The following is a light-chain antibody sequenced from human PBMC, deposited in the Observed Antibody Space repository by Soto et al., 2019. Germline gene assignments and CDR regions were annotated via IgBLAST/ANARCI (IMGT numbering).Light chain of an antibody. Sequence: QSALTQPPSASGSPGQSVAISCTGTSSDVGGYNYVSWYQQHPGTAPKLMIYEVNKRPSGVPDRFSGSKSGNTASLTVSGLQAEDEADYYCSSYAGSSNVFGTGTKVTV. CDR1: SSDVGGYNY. CDR3: SSYAGSSNV. J-gene: IGLJ1*01. V-gene: IGLV2-8*01. CDR2: EVN.